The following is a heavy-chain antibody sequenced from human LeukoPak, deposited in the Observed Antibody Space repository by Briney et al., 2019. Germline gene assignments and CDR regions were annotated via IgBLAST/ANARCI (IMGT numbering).Heavy chain of an antibody. Sequence: PGGSLRLSCAASGFTFSSYEMNWVRQAPGKGLEWVSYISSSGSTIYYADSVKGRFTISRDNAKNSLYLQMNSLRAEDTAVYYCAKYAISSSGKVAFDYWGQGTLVTVSS. CDR2: ISSSGSTI. J-gene: IGHJ4*02. D-gene: IGHD6-13*01. CDR1: GFTFSSYE. V-gene: IGHV3-48*03. CDR3: AKYAISSSGKVAFDY.